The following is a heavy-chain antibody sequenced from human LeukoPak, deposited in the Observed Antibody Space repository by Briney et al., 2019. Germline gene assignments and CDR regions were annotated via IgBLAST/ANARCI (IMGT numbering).Heavy chain of an antibody. CDR1: GGSISSHY. Sequence: SETLSLTCTVSGGSISSHYWSWLRQPAGKGLEWIGRIYTSGSTNYNPSLKSRVTMSVDTSKNQFSLKLSSVTAADTAVYYCARLWGSYRHFDYWGQGTPVTVSS. CDR3: ARLWGSYRHFDY. V-gene: IGHV4-4*07. D-gene: IGHD3-16*02. CDR2: IYTSGST. J-gene: IGHJ4*02.